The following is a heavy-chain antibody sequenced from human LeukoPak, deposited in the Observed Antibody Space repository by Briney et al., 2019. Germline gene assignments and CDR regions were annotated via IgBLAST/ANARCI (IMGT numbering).Heavy chain of an antibody. V-gene: IGHV3-7*01. CDR1: GFTFSSYW. CDR2: IKQDGSEK. Sequence: PGGSLRLSCAASGFTFSSYWMSWVRQAPGKGLEWVGNIKQDGSEKYYVDSVKGRFTITRDNAENTVYLQLNSLRVEDTAVYYCARESEAAGTYYLDHWGQGNLVTVSS. J-gene: IGHJ4*02. CDR3: ARESEAAGTYYLDH. D-gene: IGHD6-25*01.